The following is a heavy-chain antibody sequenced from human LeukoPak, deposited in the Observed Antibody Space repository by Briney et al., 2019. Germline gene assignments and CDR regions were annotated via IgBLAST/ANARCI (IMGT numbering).Heavy chain of an antibody. D-gene: IGHD3-3*01. CDR3: ARETPYTIFGVVTLGMDV. CDR2: TYTSGST. Sequence: PSETLSLTCTVSGGSISSYYWSWIRQPAVNGLDWIGRTYTSGSTNYNPSLKSRVTISVDKSKNQFSLKLSSVTAADTAVYYCARETPYTIFGVVTLGMDVWGKGTTVTVSS. V-gene: IGHV4-4*07. J-gene: IGHJ6*04. CDR1: GGSISSYY.